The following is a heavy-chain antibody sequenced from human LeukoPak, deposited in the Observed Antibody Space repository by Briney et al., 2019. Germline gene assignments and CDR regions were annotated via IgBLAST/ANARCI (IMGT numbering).Heavy chain of an antibody. CDR2: IYASGST. J-gene: IGHJ5*02. Sequence: SETLSLTCTVSGGSISSYYWSWIRQPAGKGLEWIGRIYASGSTYYNPSLKSRVTMSVDTSKNQFSLKLNSVTAADTAVYYCAGSSGWYWFDPWGQGTLVTVSS. CDR1: GGSISSYY. V-gene: IGHV4-4*07. CDR3: AGSSGWYWFDP. D-gene: IGHD6-19*01.